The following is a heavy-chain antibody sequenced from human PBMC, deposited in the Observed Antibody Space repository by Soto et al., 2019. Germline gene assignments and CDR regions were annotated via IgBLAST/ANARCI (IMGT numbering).Heavy chain of an antibody. V-gene: IGHV3-23*01. CDR3: AKQSVGVANYMGTFDV. D-gene: IGHD3-3*01. Sequence: EVQLLESGGALVRPGGSLRLSCAASGFSFHSFSMSWVRQVPGKGLEWVSTISGSGGTTHYADSVKGRVTISRDNSKNTLYLQMRTLRVEDPAVYYCAKQSVGVANYMGTFDVWAHGILVTVAS. CDR2: ISGSGGTT. J-gene: IGHJ4*01. CDR1: GFSFHSFS.